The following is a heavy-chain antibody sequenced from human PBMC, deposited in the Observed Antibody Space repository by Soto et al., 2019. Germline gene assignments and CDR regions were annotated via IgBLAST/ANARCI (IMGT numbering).Heavy chain of an antibody. Sequence: GSLRLSCAASGFVFKDSSIHWVRQASGKGLEWVGRIRDRAFSYATAYAASVKGRFTISRDDSTNTAYLQMNSLKTEDTAIYYCTRLISAAQDYWGQGTLVTVSS. J-gene: IGHJ4*02. CDR3: TRLISAAQDY. CDR2: IRDRAFSYAT. V-gene: IGHV3-73*01. D-gene: IGHD3-10*01. CDR1: GFVFKDSS.